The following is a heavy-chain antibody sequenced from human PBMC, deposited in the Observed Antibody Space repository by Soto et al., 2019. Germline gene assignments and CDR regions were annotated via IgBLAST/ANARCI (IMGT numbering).Heavy chain of an antibody. Sequence: EVQLLESGGGLVQPGGSLRLSCAASGFSFSNYAMSWVRQAPGKGREWVSTISGGGGGTYYADSVKGRFTISRDDSKSTLHLQMNSLRGADTAVYYCASPSARCRDGRGYDTTFEYGGQGTLVTVSS. CDR3: ASPSARCRDGRGYDTTFEY. V-gene: IGHV3-23*01. CDR2: ISGGGGGT. D-gene: IGHD3-3*01. CDR1: GFSFSNYA. J-gene: IGHJ4*02.